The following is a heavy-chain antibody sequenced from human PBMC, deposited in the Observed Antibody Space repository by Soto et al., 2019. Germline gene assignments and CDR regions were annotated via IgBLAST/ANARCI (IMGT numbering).Heavy chain of an antibody. CDR1: GFTFSSYS. D-gene: IGHD4-4*01. Sequence: GGPLRLSCVASGFTFSSYSMNWVRQAPGKGLEWVSYISSSSSSRYYADSVKGRFTISRDNAKKSLYLQMNSLRDEDTAVYFCAVYYSNYYYYYSMDVWGQGTTVTVSS. CDR2: ISSSSSSR. V-gene: IGHV3-48*02. CDR3: AVYYSNYYYYYSMDV. J-gene: IGHJ6*02.